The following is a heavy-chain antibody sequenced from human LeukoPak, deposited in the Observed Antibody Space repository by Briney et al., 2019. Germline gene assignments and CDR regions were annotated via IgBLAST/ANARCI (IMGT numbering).Heavy chain of an antibody. D-gene: IGHD2-2*02. CDR1: GGSISSYY. CDR3: AGVEYQLLYGYYYYYMDV. CDR2: IYYSGST. Sequence: SETLSLTCTVSGGSISSYYWSWIRQPPGKGLEWIGYIYYSGSTNYNPSLMSRVTISVDTSKNQFSLKLSSVTAADTAVYYCAGVEYQLLYGYYYYYMDVWGKGTTVTVSS. V-gene: IGHV4-59*01. J-gene: IGHJ6*03.